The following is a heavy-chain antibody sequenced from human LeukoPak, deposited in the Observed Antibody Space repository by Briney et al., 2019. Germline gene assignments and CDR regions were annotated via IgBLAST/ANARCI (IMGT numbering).Heavy chain of an antibody. CDR1: GFPFSSHG. Sequence: RPGGSLRLSCAASGFPFSSHGMNWVRQAAGKGLEWVSGISPGGGPTYYADSVKGRFTIFRDDSKNTLYLQMRNLRAEDTAVYYCAKDGAWLRFDDWGQGILVTVSS. CDR2: ISPGGGPT. CDR3: AKDGAWLRFDD. J-gene: IGHJ4*02. D-gene: IGHD5-12*01. V-gene: IGHV3-23*01.